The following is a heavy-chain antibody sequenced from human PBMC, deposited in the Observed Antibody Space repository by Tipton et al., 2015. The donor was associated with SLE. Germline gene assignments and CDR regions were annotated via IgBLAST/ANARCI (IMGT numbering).Heavy chain of an antibody. J-gene: IGHJ2*01. D-gene: IGHD1-26*01. CDR1: GGSISSDSHF. Sequence: TLSLTCTVSGGSISSDSHFWGWTRQPPGKGLEWLGSIHDSGSAYYNPSLKSRVTISVDTSNNQFSLKLTSVTAADTAVYYCARDLRERNGWELKNRYFDLWGRGTLVSVSS. CDR3: ARDLRERNGWELKNRYFDL. CDR2: IHDSGSA. V-gene: IGHV4-39*07.